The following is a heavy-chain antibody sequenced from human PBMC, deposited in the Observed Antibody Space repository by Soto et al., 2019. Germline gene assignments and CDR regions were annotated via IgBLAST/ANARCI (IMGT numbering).Heavy chain of an antibody. CDR1: GFTFSSYA. D-gene: IGHD4-17*01. CDR2: ISGSGGST. V-gene: IGHV3-23*01. J-gene: IGHJ4*02. CDR3: AKGPAPVTTLPLFDY. Sequence: PGGSLRLSCAASGFTFSSYAMGWVRQAPGKGLEWVSAISGSGGSTYYADSVKGRFTISRDNSKNTLYLQMNSLRAEDTAVYYCAKGPAPVTTLPLFDYWGQGTLVTVSS.